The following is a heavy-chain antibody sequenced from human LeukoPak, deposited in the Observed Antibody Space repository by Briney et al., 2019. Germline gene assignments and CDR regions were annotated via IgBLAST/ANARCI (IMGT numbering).Heavy chain of an antibody. CDR1: GFTFSSYS. CDR2: ISSSSSTI. CDR3: ARSPGFDY. Sequence: GGSLRLSCAASGFTFSSYSMNWVRQAPGKGLEWVSYISSSSSTIYYADSVKGRFTISRDNSKNTLYLQMGSLRAEDMAVYYCARSPGFDYWGQGTLVTVSS. J-gene: IGHJ4*02. V-gene: IGHV3-48*01.